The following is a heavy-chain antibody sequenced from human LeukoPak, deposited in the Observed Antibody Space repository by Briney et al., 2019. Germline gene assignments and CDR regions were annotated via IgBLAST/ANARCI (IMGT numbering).Heavy chain of an antibody. CDR3: ARESIAVAGKAPDY. J-gene: IGHJ4*02. CDR2: ISADSGDR. CDR1: GDSFSNYG. Sequence: ASVKVSCKASGDSFSNYGFAWVRQAPGQGLEWMGWISADSGDRYYAQNFQHRVTMTTDTSTTTGYMELRSLRSDDTAVYYCARESIAVAGKAPDYWGQGTLVTVSS. D-gene: IGHD6-19*01. V-gene: IGHV1-18*01.